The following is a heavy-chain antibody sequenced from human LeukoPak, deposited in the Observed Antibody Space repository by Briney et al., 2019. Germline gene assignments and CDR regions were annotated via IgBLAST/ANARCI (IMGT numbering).Heavy chain of an antibody. V-gene: IGHV3-7*03. CDR1: GFTFSSYW. Sequence: GGSLRLSCEASGFTFSSYWMSWVRQAPGKGLEWVANIKTDGSEKYYVDSVKGRFTISRDSAKNSLYLQMNSLRAEDTAVYYCARDYTGYFPWGQGTLVIVSS. CDR2: IKTDGSEK. J-gene: IGHJ5*02. CDR3: ARDYTGYFP. D-gene: IGHD3-9*01.